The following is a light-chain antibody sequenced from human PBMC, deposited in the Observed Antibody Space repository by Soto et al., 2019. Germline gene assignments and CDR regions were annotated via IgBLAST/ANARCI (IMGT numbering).Light chain of an antibody. Sequence: IVMTQSPLSLPVTPGEPASISCRSSQSLLHSNGYNYLDWYLQKPGQSPQLLIYLGSNRASGVPDRVSGSGSGTDFTLKISRVEAEDVGVYYCMQALETPLTFGGGTKVEIE. J-gene: IGKJ4*01. V-gene: IGKV2-28*01. CDR2: LGS. CDR1: QSLLHSNGYNY. CDR3: MQALETPLT.